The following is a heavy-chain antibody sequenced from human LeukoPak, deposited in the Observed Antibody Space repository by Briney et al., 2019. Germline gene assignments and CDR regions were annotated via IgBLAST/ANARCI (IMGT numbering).Heavy chain of an antibody. D-gene: IGHD3-10*01. CDR2: INHSAST. CDR3: ARDAPDGSGRDAFDP. J-gene: IGHJ5*02. CDR1: GRSFSADY. V-gene: IGHV4-34*01. Sequence: SQTLSLACALDGRSFSADYWSCIRPPPRKGMEWIGEINHSASTNYNPSLKSRVTISVEASKNQFSLKVMSVTAADTAVYYCARDAPDGSGRDAFDPWGQGTLVIVSS.